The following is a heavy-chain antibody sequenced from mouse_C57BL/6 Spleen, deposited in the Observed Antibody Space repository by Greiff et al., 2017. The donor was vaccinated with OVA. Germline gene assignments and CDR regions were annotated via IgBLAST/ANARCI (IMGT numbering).Heavy chain of an antibody. V-gene: IGHV5-4*01. CDR3: ARDRTYYSNYGDYFDY. CDR1: GFTFSSYA. D-gene: IGHD2-5*01. Sequence: DVKLVESGGGLVKPGGSLKLSCAASGFTFSSYAMSWVRQTPEKRLEWVATISDGGSYTYYPDNVKGRFTISRDNAKNNLYLQMSHLKSEDTAMYYCARDRTYYSNYGDYFDYWGQGTTLTVSS. CDR2: ISDGGSYT. J-gene: IGHJ2*01.